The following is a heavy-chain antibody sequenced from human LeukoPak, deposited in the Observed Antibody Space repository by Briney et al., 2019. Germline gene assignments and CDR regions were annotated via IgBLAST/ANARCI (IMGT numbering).Heavy chain of an antibody. Sequence: ASVKVSCKASGYTFTNYDINWVRQATGQGLEWMGYMKPNSGNTGYAQKFQGRVTMTRDTSISTAYMELSSLTSEDTAVYYCARYYYDSSGLDYWGQGTLVTVSS. J-gene: IGHJ4*02. V-gene: IGHV1-8*01. CDR3: ARYYYDSSGLDY. D-gene: IGHD3-22*01. CDR2: MKPNSGNT. CDR1: GYTFTNYD.